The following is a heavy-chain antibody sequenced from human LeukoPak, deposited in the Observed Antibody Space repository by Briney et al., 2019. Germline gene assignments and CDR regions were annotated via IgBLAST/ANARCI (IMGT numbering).Heavy chain of an antibody. CDR1: GFTFSSYA. Sequence: PGGSLRLSCAASGFTFSSYAMHWVRQAPGKGLEWVAVISYDGSNKYYADSVKGRFTISRDNSKNTLYLQMNSLRAEDTAVYYCARDLSSSWYYYYGMDVWGQGTTVTVSS. V-gene: IGHV3-30*04. J-gene: IGHJ6*02. D-gene: IGHD6-13*01. CDR3: ARDLSSSWYYYYGMDV. CDR2: ISYDGSNK.